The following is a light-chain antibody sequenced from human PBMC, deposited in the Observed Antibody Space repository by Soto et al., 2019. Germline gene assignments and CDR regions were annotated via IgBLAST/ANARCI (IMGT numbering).Light chain of an antibody. J-gene: IGKJ2*01. CDR1: QTISSY. V-gene: IGKV1-39*01. CDR2: AAS. CDR3: QQSHSSPYT. Sequence: DIQMTQSPSSLSASVGDRVTITCRAGQTISSYLNWYKQRPGKAPKLLIYAASSLQSGVASRFSGSGSGTDFTLTISSLQPEDFATYYCQQSHSSPYTFGQGTKLEIK.